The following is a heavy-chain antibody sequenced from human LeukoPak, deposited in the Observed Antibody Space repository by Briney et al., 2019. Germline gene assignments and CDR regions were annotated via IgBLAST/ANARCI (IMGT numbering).Heavy chain of an antibody. Sequence: GGSLRLSCVASGLTFSNYWMNWVRQAPGKGLEWVANIKQDGSAENYVDSVRGRFTISRDNAKNSVYLHMNSLRDDDTAVYYCAGGMGYITDYWGQGILVTVSS. CDR3: AGGMGYITDY. J-gene: IGHJ4*02. CDR2: IKQDGSAE. CDR1: GLTFSNYW. V-gene: IGHV3-7*01. D-gene: IGHD1-1*01.